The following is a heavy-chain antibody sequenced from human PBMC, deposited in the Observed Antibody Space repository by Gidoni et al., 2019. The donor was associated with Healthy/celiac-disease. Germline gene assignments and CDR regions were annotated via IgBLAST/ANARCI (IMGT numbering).Heavy chain of an antibody. D-gene: IGHD5-12*01. CDR2: ISGSGGST. V-gene: IGHV3-23*01. CDR3: AKAPALRESYFDY. J-gene: IGHJ4*02. CDR1: GFTFSSYA. Sequence: EVQLLESGGGLVQPGGSLRLSCAASGFTFSSYAISWVRQAPGKGLEWVSAISGSGGSTYYADSVKGRFTISRDNSKNTLYLQMNSLRAEDTAVYYCAKAPALRESYFDYWGQGTLVTVSS.